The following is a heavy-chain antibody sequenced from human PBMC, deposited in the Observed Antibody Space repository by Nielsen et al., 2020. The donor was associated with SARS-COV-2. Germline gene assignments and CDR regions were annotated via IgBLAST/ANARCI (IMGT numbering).Heavy chain of an antibody. CDR3: ARGPWEGTLYYYYYMDV. Sequence: SETLSLTCTVSGGSISSGGYYWSWLRQHPGKGLEWIGYIYYSGSTYYNPSLKSRVTISVDTSKNQFPLKLSSVTAADTAVYYCARGPWEGTLYYYYYMDVWGKGTTVTVSS. J-gene: IGHJ6*03. CDR2: IYYSGST. CDR1: GGSISSGGYY. V-gene: IGHV4-31*03. D-gene: IGHD1-1*01.